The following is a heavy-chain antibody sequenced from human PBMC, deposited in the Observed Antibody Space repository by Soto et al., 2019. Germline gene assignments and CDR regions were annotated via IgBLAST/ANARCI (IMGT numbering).Heavy chain of an antibody. Sequence: QVQLQQWGAGLLKPSETLSLTCAVYGGSFSGYYWSWIRQPPGKGLEWIGEINHSGSTNYNPSLKGRVAITADTSKTQFSMKLSGMTDANTAGYYCETLRKVEAAGRGDWCDPRGQGTLVTGSS. CDR1: GGSFSGYY. D-gene: IGHD6-13*01. V-gene: IGHV4-34*01. CDR2: INHSGST. J-gene: IGHJ5*02. CDR3: ETLRKVEAAGRGDWCDP.